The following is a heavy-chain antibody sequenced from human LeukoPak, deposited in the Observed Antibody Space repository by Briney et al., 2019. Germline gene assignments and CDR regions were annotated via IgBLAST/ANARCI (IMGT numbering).Heavy chain of an antibody. V-gene: IGHV1-69*05. D-gene: IGHD1-26*01. CDR2: IIPIFGTA. CDR1: GGTFSSYA. CDR3: ASQSSGSYYGEDY. J-gene: IGHJ4*02. Sequence: SVKVSCKASGGTFSSYAISWVRQAPGQGLEWMGRIIPIFGTANYAQKFQGRVTITTNESTSTAYMELSSLRSEDTAVYYCASQSSGSYYGEDYWGQGTLVTVSS.